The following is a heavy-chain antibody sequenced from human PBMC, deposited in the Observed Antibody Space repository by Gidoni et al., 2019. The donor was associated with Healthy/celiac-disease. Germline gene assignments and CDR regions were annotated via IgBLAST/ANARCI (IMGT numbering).Heavy chain of an antibody. D-gene: IGHD5-12*01. CDR2: IVWDDDK. Sequence: QVTSRETGPALAKPTQTLTLTGTFSGFSLGNRGVRLSWLRQPPGKALEWLARIVWDDDKCYSTSLKTRLTISKDTSKTPVVLTLTNMDPVDTAAYYCALACRDGYNYHDAFDIWGQGTMVTVSS. J-gene: IGHJ3*02. CDR1: GFSLGNRGVR. V-gene: IGHV2-70*04. CDR3: ALACRDGYNYHDAFDI.